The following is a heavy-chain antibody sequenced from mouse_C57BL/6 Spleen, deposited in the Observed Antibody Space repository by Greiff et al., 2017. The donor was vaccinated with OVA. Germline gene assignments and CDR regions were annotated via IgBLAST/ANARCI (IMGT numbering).Heavy chain of an antibody. CDR1: GFTFTDYY. CDR2: IRNKANGYTT. V-gene: IGHV7-3*01. Sequence: EVQGVESGGGLVQPGGSLSLSCAASGFTFTDYYMSWVRQPPGKALEWLGFIRNKANGYTTEYSASVKGRFTISRDNSQSILYLQMNALRAEDSATYYCASPAHYVSSYGYFDVWGTGTTVTVSS. J-gene: IGHJ1*03. D-gene: IGHD1-1*01. CDR3: ASPAHYVSSYGYFDV.